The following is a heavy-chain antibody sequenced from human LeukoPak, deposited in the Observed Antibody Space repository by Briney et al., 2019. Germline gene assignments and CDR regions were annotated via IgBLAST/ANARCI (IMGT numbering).Heavy chain of an antibody. V-gene: IGHV3-30*02. CDR1: GFTFSNYA. J-gene: IGHJ4*02. CDR2: IRFNGN. D-gene: IGHD7-27*01. CDR3: ARENWDFDF. Sequence: GGSLRLSCAASGFTFSNYAIHWVRQAPGKGPEWVASIRFNGNFYADYVKGRFTISRDNSKSTVSLQMDTLRTEDTALYYCARENWDFDFWGRGTLVTVSS.